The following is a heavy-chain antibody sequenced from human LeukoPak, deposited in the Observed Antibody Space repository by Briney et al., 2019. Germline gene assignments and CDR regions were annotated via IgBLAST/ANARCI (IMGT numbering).Heavy chain of an antibody. CDR1: GGTFSSYA. CDR2: IIPIFGTA. Sequence: SVTVSCKASGGTFSSYAISWVRQAPGQGLEWMGGIIPIFGTANYAQKFQGRVTMTEDTSTDTAYMELSSLRSEDTAVYYCAIDVGELLTYWGQGTLVTVSS. CDR3: AIDVGELLTY. D-gene: IGHD1-26*01. V-gene: IGHV1-69*06. J-gene: IGHJ4*02.